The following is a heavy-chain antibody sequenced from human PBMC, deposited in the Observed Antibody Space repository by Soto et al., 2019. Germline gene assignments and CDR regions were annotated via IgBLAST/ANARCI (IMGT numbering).Heavy chain of an antibody. D-gene: IGHD3-10*01. J-gene: IGHJ6*03. CDR3: ARTSRGYYYMDV. Sequence: QVQLVESGGGVVQPGRSLRLSCAASGFTFSSYGMHWVRQAPGKGLEWVAVIWYDGSNKYYADSVKGRFTISRDNSKNTLYLQMNSLRAEDTAVYYCARTSRGYYYMDVWGKGTTVTFSS. CDR2: IWYDGSNK. V-gene: IGHV3-33*01. CDR1: GFTFSSYG.